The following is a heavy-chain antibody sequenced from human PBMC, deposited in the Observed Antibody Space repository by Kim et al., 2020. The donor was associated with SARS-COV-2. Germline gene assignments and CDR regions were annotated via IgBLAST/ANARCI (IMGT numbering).Heavy chain of an antibody. D-gene: IGHD3-16*02. V-gene: IGHV4-39*07. J-gene: IGHJ4*02. CDR3: ARESLDYVWGSYRYFDY. Sequence: LKGRVPISVGTSKNQFSLKLSSVTAADTAVYYCARESLDYVWGSYRYFDYWGQGTLVTVSS.